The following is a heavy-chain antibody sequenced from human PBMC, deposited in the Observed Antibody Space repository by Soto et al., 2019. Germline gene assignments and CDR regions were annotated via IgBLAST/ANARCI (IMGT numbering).Heavy chain of an antibody. CDR3: ARGVYGSGNYYTGPSAFDI. D-gene: IGHD3-10*01. Sequence: QVQLEQSGAEVKKPGSSVKISCKASGGTLSDHGVSWLRQAPGQGLDWVGGTIPVFNTAKYAPKSQDRVTITADKSTNIAYMELGSLRSDDTAFYYCARGVYGSGNYYTGPSAFDIWGQGTLVIVSS. CDR2: TIPVFNTA. V-gene: IGHV1-69*06. CDR1: GGTLSDHG. J-gene: IGHJ3*02.